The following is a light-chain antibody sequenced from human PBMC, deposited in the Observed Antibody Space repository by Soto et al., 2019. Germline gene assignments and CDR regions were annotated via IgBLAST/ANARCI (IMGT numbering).Light chain of an antibody. Sequence: QSVLTQPASVSGSPGQSITISCTGTSSDVGSYNLVSWYQQHPGKAPKLMICEGSKRPSGVSDRFSGSKSGNTASLTISGLQAEDEADYYCCSYAGSSYVFGTGTKLTVL. CDR1: SSDVGSYNL. CDR3: CSYAGSSYV. J-gene: IGLJ1*01. CDR2: EGS. V-gene: IGLV2-23*01.